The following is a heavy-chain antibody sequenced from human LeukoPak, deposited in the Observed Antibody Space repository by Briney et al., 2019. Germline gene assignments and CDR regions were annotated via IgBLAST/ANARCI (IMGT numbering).Heavy chain of an antibody. CDR1: GFTFSSYA. V-gene: IGHV3-23*01. J-gene: IGHJ5*02. CDR2: ISGGGGST. D-gene: IGHD3-10*01. CDR3: AKDSFLRGTPWS. Sequence: GGSLRLSCAASGFTFSSYAMSWVRQAPGKGLEWVSAISGGGGSTYYADSVKGRFTISRDNSKNTLYLQMNSLRAGDTAVYYCAKDSFLRGTPWSWGQGTLVTVSS.